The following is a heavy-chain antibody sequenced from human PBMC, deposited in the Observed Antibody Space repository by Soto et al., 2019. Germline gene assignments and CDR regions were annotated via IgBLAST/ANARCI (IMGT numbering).Heavy chain of an antibody. D-gene: IGHD2-15*01. J-gene: IGHJ4*02. CDR1: GFTFSSYW. CDR3: ARVRRYCSGGSCYSD. CDR2: IKQDGSEK. Sequence: GGSLRLSCAASGFTFSSYWMSWVRQAPGKGLEWVANIKQDGSEKYYVDSVKGRFTISRDNAKNSLYLQMNSLRAEDTAVYYCARVRRYCSGGSCYSDWGQGTLVTVSS. V-gene: IGHV3-7*01.